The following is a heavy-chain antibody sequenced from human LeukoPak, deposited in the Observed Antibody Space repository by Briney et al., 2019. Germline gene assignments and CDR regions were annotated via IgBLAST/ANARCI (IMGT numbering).Heavy chain of an antibody. V-gene: IGHV1-18*01. CDR1: ASTFTICG. J-gene: IGHJ4*02. CDR2: ISAYNGNT. CDR3: AIDPLITGGAFSDY. Sequence: ASVKVSCKAAASTFTICGIRWVRHAPGQGLEWMGWISAYNGNTNYAQKLQGRVTMTTDTSTSTAYMELRSLRSDDTAVYYSAIDPLITGGAFSDYWGQGTLVTVSS. D-gene: IGHD7-27*01.